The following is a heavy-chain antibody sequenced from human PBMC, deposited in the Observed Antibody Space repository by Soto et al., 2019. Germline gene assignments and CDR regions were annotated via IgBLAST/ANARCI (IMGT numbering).Heavy chain of an antibody. J-gene: IGHJ5*02. V-gene: IGHV1-18*01. CDR1: GYTFTSYG. D-gene: IGHD3-3*01. CDR2: ISAYNGNT. CDR3: ASGDFWSGPRTARWFDP. Sequence: GASVKVSCKASGYTFTSYGISWVGQAPGQGLEWMGWISAYNGNTNYAQKLQGRVTMTRDTSTSTVYMELSSLRSEDTAVYYCASGDFWSGPRTARWFDPWGQGTLVTVPS.